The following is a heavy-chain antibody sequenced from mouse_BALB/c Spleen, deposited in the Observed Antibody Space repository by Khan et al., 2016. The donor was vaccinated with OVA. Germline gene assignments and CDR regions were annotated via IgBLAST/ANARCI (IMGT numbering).Heavy chain of an antibody. Sequence: QIQLVQSGPDLKKPGETVKISCKASGYTFTNYGINWVKQAPGKGLKWMGWIYTYTGEPTYADDFKGRFAFSLETSASTAYLQINSLKNEDTGTYCCARGGRRAMDYWGQGTSVTVSS. CDR1: GYTFTNYG. D-gene: IGHD3-3*01. J-gene: IGHJ4*01. CDR3: ARGGRRAMDY. CDR2: IYTYTGEP. V-gene: IGHV9-3-1*01.